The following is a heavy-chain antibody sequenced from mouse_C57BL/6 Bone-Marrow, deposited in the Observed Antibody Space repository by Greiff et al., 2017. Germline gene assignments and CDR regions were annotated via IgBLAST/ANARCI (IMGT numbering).Heavy chain of an antibody. V-gene: IGHV1-50*01. J-gene: IGHJ2*01. CDR2: IDPSDSYP. CDR1: GYTFTSYW. CDR3: ARAWPTVVATDD. Sequence: QVQLQQPGAGLVKPGASVKLSCTASGYTFTSYWMQWVKQRPGQGLEWIGEIDPSDSYPTYNQEFTVKGTLTVDTSSCTAYMQLSSLTSDDSAGDYCARAWPTVVATDDWGKGTTLTVSS. D-gene: IGHD1-1*01.